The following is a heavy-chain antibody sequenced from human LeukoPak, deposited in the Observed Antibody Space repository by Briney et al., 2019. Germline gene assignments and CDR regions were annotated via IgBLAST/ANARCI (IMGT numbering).Heavy chain of an antibody. CDR1: GYTFTSYY. V-gene: IGHV1-46*01. J-gene: IGHJ4*02. Sequence: ASVKVSCKASGYTFTSYYIHCVRQAPGQGLEWMGIINPSGGTTSYAQKFQGRVTMTRDTSTSTVYMELSSLRSEDTAVYYCARDTNPSYSGWYNLPDYWGQGTLVTVSS. D-gene: IGHD6-19*01. CDR2: INPSGGTT. CDR3: ARDTNPSYSGWYNLPDY.